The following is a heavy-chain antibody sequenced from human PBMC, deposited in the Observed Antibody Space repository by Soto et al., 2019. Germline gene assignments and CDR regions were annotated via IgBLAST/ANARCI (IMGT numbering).Heavy chain of an antibody. V-gene: IGHV1-2*02. CDR1: GYTFTEHY. CDR3: ARKPGDPSGDYGMDV. J-gene: IGHJ6*02. CDR2: INGKSGST. Sequence: QVQLVQSGAEVKKPGASVKVSCKSSGYTFTEHYIHWVRQARGQGPEWMGWINGKSGSTHHAQKFQGRVTMTRDTSISTVYMELSRLKSEDTAMYYCARKPGDPSGDYGMDVWGQGTTVTVSS. D-gene: IGHD2-21*02.